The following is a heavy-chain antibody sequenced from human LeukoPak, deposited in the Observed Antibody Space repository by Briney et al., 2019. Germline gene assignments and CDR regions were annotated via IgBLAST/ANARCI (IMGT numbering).Heavy chain of an antibody. Sequence: GGSLRLSCAASGFTFSSYEMNWVRQAPGKGLEWVSYISSSGSTIYYADSVKGRFTISRDNAKNSLYLQMNSLRVDDTAVYYCAKAVDLATISVDIWGQGTMVTVSS. D-gene: IGHD5-24*01. J-gene: IGHJ3*02. CDR3: AKAVDLATISVDI. CDR2: ISSSGSTI. CDR1: GFTFSSYE. V-gene: IGHV3-48*03.